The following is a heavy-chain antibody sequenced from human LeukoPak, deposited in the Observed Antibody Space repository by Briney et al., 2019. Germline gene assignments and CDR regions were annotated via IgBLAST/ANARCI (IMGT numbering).Heavy chain of an antibody. CDR1: GFTFSSYA. CDR2: ISSSGSTI. V-gene: IGHV3-48*04. CDR3: AREESLGRNVPFDS. Sequence: GSLRLSCAASGFTFSSYAIHWVRQAPGKGLEWVSYISSSGSTIYYADSVKGRFTISRDNAKNTLSLQMTSLRVEDTALYFCAREESLGRNVPFDSWGQGTLVTVSS. J-gene: IGHJ4*02. D-gene: IGHD2-2*01.